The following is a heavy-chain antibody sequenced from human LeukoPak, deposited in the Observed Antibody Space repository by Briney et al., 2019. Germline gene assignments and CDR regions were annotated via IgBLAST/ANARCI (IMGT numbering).Heavy chain of an antibody. V-gene: IGHV1-46*01. CDR1: VYTFTIYY. J-gene: IGHJ4*02. CDR2: IHPSGGST. Sequence: ASVTVSFKSSVYTFTIYYMHWVRQAPGQGLEWMGIIHPSGGSTSYAHKFQGRVTMTTDTSTSTVYIELSSLRSEDTAVYYCARAHLHYGDSIHDLDYWGQGTLVTVSS. D-gene: IGHD4-17*01. CDR3: ARAHLHYGDSIHDLDY.